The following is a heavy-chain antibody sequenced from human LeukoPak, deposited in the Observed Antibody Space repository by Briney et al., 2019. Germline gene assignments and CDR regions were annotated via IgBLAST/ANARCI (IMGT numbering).Heavy chain of an antibody. Sequence: ETLSLTCAVYGGSFSGYYWSWVRQAPGKGLEGVSGISGSGGNTYYADSVKGRFTISRDNSKNTLYLQMNSLRAEDTAVYYCAKDQVLVPLYYFDYWGQGTLVTVSS. D-gene: IGHD2-8*02. CDR3: AKDQVLVPLYYFDY. CDR1: GGSFSGYY. V-gene: IGHV3-23*01. J-gene: IGHJ4*02. CDR2: ISGSGGNT.